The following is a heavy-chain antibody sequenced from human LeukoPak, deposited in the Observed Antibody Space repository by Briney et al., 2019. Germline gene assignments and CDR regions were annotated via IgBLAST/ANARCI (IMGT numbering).Heavy chain of an antibody. CDR1: GGTLSSYA. CDR2: IIPIFGTA. J-gene: IGHJ4*02. V-gene: IGHV1-69*13. Sequence: SVKVSCKASGGTLSSYAISWVRQAPGQGLEWMGGIIPIFGTANYAQKFQGRVTITADESTSTAYMELSSLRSEDTAVYYCASPGYCSSTSCYTGFEYWGQGTLVTVSS. CDR3: ASPGYCSSTSCYTGFEY. D-gene: IGHD2-2*02.